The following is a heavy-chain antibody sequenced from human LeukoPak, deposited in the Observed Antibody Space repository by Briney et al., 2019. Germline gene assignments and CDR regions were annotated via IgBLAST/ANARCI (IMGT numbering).Heavy chain of an antibody. Sequence: GESLKISCGASGYTFINYWIGWVRQMPGKGLEWMGIIFPGDSDTRYCPSFQGQVTISADKSISTAYLQWSSLKASDTAIYYCARRSRYCTTASCYTVFDYWGQGTLVTVSS. D-gene: IGHD2-2*02. CDR2: IFPGDSDT. CDR3: ARRSRYCTTASCYTVFDY. V-gene: IGHV5-51*01. CDR1: GYTFINYW. J-gene: IGHJ4*02.